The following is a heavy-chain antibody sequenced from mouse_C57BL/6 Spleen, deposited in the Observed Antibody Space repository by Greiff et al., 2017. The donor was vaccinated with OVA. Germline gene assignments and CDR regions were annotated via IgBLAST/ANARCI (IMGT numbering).Heavy chain of an antibody. Sequence: QVHVKQSGAELVKPGASVKLSCKASGYTFTSYWMHWVKQRPGRGLEWIGRIDSNSGGTKYNEKFKSKATLTVDKPSSTAYMQLSSLTSEDSAVYYCARWRGYDYDRGDLDYWGQGTTLTVSS. D-gene: IGHD2-4*01. CDR3: ARWRGYDYDRGDLDY. CDR1: GYTFTSYW. J-gene: IGHJ2*01. CDR2: IDSNSGGT. V-gene: IGHV1-72*01.